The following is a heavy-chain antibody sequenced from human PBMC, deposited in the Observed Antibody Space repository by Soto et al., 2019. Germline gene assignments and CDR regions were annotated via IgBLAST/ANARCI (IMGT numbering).Heavy chain of an antibody. J-gene: IGHJ6*02. CDR2: INPSGGST. V-gene: IGHV1-46*01. CDR1: GYTFTSYY. Sequence: ASVQVSCKASGYTFTSYYMHWVRQAPGQGLEWMGIINPSGGSTSYAQKFQGRVTMTRDTSTSTVYMELSSLRSEDTAVYYCARVDSGDEQGHYYYYGMDGWGQGTTVIVSS. D-gene: IGHD5-12*01. CDR3: ARVDSGDEQGHYYYYGMDG.